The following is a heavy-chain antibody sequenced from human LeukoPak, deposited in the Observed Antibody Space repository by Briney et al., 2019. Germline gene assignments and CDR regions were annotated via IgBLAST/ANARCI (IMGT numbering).Heavy chain of an antibody. CDR2: INHSGST. J-gene: IGHJ4*02. V-gene: IGHV4-34*01. CDR3: AGERGRLRYFDWLSPLDY. CDR1: GGSFSGYY. Sequence: PSETLSLTCAVYGGSFSGYYWNWIRQPPGKGLEWIGEINHSGSTNYNPSLKSRVTISVDTSKNQFSLKLSSVTAADTAVYYCAGERGRLRYFDWLSPLDYWGQGTLVTVSS. D-gene: IGHD3-9*01.